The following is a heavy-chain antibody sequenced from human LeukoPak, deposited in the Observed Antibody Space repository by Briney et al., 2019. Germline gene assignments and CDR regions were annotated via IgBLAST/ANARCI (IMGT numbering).Heavy chain of an antibody. Sequence: GRSLRLSCAASGFTFSSYAMHWVRQAPGKGLEWVAVIWYDGSNKYYADSVKGRFTISRDNSKNTLYLQMNSLRAEDTAVYYCARVGLAAAGTGYFDYWGQGTLVTVSS. J-gene: IGHJ4*02. V-gene: IGHV3-33*08. CDR1: GFTFSSYA. CDR3: ARVGLAAAGTGYFDY. CDR2: IWYDGSNK. D-gene: IGHD6-13*01.